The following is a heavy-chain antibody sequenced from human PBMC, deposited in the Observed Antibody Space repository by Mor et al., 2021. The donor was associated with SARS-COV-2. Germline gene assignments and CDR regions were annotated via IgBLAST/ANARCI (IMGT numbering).Heavy chain of an antibody. CDR2: DK. CDR3: AHRQHYYDSSGLAFDY. D-gene: IGHD3-22*01. J-gene: IGHJ4*02. V-gene: IGHV2-5*01. Sequence: DKRYSPSLKSRLTITRDTSNNQVVLTMTDMDPVDTATYYCAHRQHYYDSSGLAFDYWGQGTLVTVSS.